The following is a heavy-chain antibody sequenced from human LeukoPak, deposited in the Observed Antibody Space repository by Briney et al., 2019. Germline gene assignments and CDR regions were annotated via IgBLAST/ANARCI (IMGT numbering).Heavy chain of an antibody. CDR3: AKDQDGSGSPHCYYYGMDV. V-gene: IGHV3-30*18. J-gene: IGHJ6*04. Sequence: PGGSLRLSCAASGFTFSSYGMHWVRQASGKGLEWVTVISYDGSNKYYADSVKGRFTISRDNSKNTLYLQMNSLRAGDTAVYYCAKDQDGSGSPHCYYYGMDVWGEGPTVTVSS. CDR1: GFTFSSYG. CDR2: ISYDGSNK. D-gene: IGHD3-10*01.